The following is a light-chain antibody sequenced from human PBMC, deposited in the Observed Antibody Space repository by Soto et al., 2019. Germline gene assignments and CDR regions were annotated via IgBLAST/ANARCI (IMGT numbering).Light chain of an antibody. J-gene: IGKJ5*01. CDR1: QSVSSY. CDR2: GAS. V-gene: IGKV3-15*01. Sequence: EIVMPPSLATLSLSSEGRATLSCRASQSVSSYLAWYQQKPGQAPRLLIYGASTRATGIPARFSGSGSGTEFTLTISSLQSEDFAVYYCQQYNNWSITFGQGTRLEI. CDR3: QQYNNWSIT.